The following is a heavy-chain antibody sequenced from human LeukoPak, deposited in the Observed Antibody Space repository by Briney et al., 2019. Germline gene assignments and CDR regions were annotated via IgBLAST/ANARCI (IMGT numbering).Heavy chain of an antibody. CDR3: ARGGSGTTVTRGWFDP. CDR1: ARSISSYY. J-gene: IGHJ5*02. D-gene: IGHD3-10*01. CDR2: IYYSGST. V-gene: IGHV4-59*01. Sequence: PSETLSPTCTVSARSISSYYWSWIRQPPGKRLGWNGYIYYSGSTNYNPSLKGRVTISVDTSKNQFSLKLSSVTAADTAVYYCARGGSGTTVTRGWFDPWGQGTMVTVSS.